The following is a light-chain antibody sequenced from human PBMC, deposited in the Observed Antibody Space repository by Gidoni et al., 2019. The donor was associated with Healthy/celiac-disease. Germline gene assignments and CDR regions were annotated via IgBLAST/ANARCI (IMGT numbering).Light chain of an antibody. V-gene: IGLV1-40*01. J-gene: IGLJ2*01. CDR3: QSYDSSLSGVV. CDR2: GNS. Sequence: QSVLTQPPSVSGAPGQRVTISCTGSSSNIGAGYDVHWYQQLPGTAPNLLIYGNSNRPSGVPDRFSGSKSATSASLAITGLQAEDEADYYCQSYDSSLSGVVFGGGTKLTVL. CDR1: SSNIGAGYD.